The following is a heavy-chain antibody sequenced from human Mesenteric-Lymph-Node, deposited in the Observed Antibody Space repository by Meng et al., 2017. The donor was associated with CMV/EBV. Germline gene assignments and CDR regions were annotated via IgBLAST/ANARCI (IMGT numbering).Heavy chain of an antibody. Sequence: SETLSLTCTVSADSIRGNNYNWAWIRQPPGKGLEWIGSIYYGGSTHYNPSLKSRAAISLDTSKTQFSLRLNSVLAADTAVYYCARDFRTKDFWDGIQDYFDSWGQGTLVTVSS. CDR1: ADSIRGNNYN. CDR2: IYYGGST. CDR3: ARDFRTKDFWDGIQDYFDS. D-gene: IGHD3-3*01. V-gene: IGHV4-39*07. J-gene: IGHJ4*02.